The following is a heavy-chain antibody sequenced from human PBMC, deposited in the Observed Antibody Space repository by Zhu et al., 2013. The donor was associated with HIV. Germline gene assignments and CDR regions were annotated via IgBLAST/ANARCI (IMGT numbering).Heavy chain of an antibody. Sequence: QVQLVQSGAEVKKPGASVKVSCKASGYTFTSYAMHWVRQAPGQRLEWMGWINAGNGNTKYSQKFQGRVTITRDTSASTAYMELSSLRSEDTAVYYCARGADCSSTSCYIDYYGMDVWGQGTTVTVSS. CDR3: ARGADCSSTSCYIDYYGMDV. V-gene: IGHV1-3*01. J-gene: IGHJ6*02. CDR1: GYTFTSYA. D-gene: IGHD2-2*02. CDR2: INAGNGNT.